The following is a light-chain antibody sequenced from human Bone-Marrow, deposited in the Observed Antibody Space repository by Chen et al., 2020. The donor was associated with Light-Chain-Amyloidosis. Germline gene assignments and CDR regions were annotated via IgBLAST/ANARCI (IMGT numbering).Light chain of an antibody. J-gene: IGKJ4*01. CDR2: GSS. Sequence: ELALTHSPGTLPLSPGAGANLSCTASQTIRSNYLTWYQQKFGQAPRLLIYGSSSRATGIPDRFTGSGSGTDFTLTINRLEPEDFAMYYCQQYGTSPLTFGGGIKVEIK. V-gene: IGKV3-20*01. CDR1: QTIRSNY. CDR3: QQYGTSPLT.